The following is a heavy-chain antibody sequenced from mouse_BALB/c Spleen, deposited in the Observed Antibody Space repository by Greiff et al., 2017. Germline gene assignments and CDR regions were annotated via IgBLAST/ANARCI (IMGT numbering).Heavy chain of an antibody. CDR2: ISDGGSYT. Sequence: EVQVVESGGGLVKPGGSLKLSCAASGFTFSDYYMYWVRQTPEKRLEWVGTISDGGSYTYYPDSVKGRFTISRDNAKNNLYLQMSSLKSEDTAMYYCARGEPYYYAMDYWGQGTSVTVSS. CDR3: ARGEPYYYAMDY. J-gene: IGHJ4*01. V-gene: IGHV5-4*02. CDR1: GFTFSDYY.